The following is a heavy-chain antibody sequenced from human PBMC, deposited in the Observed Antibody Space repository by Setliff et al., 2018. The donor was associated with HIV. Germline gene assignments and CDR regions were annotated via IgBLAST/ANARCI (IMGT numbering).Heavy chain of an antibody. CDR1: GGSISSSSYY. D-gene: IGHD3-10*01. CDR2: IYYSGST. J-gene: IGHJ6*02. V-gene: IGHV4-39*01. Sequence: SETLSLTCTVSGGSISSSSYYWGWIRQPPGKGLEWIGSIYYSGSTYYNPSLKSRVTISVDTSKNQFSLKLSSVTAADTAVHYCARRNYYGSGSTWDYGMDVWGQGTTVTVSS. CDR3: ARRNYYGSGSTWDYGMDV.